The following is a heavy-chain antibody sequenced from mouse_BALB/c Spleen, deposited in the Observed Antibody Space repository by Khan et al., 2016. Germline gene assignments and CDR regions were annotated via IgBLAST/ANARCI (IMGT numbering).Heavy chain of an antibody. V-gene: IGHV6-6*02. CDR2: IRLKSNNFAT. J-gene: IGHJ3*01. CDR1: GFTFSNYW. Sequence: EVKREESGGGLVQPGGSMKLSCVASGFTFSNYWMNWVRQSPEKGLEWVAEIRLKSNNFATHYAESVKGRFTISRDDSKSSVYLQMNNLRAEDTGIYYCTTGFAYWGQGTLVTVSA. CDR3: TTGFAY.